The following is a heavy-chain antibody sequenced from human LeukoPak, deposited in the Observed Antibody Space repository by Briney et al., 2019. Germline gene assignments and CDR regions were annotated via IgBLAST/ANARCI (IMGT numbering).Heavy chain of an antibody. CDR1: GFTFSSYE. D-gene: IGHD5-18*01. CDR2: TSYDGTTK. Sequence: GGSLRLSCAASGFTFSSYEMNWVRQAPGKGLQWVAVTSYDGTTKDYADSVKGRFIIYRDNSKNTLYLQMNSLRPEDTAIYYCAKEGVGSYGVWGFCYGMDVWGQGTTVTVSS. CDR3: AKEGVGSYGVWGFCYGMDV. J-gene: IGHJ6*02. V-gene: IGHV3-30*18.